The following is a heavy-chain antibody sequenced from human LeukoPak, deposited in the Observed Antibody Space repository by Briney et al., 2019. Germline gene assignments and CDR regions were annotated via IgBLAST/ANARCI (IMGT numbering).Heavy chain of an antibody. CDR1: GYTFTSYG. Sequence: ASVKVSCKASGYTFTSYGISWVRQAPGQGLEWMGWISAYNGNTNYAQKLQGRVTMTTDTSTSTAYMELRSLRSDDTAVYYCARETGRYFDWLLRHYYYCYGMDVWGQGTTVTVSS. CDR3: ARETGRYFDWLLRHYYYCYGMDV. CDR2: ISAYNGNT. D-gene: IGHD3-9*01. V-gene: IGHV1-18*01. J-gene: IGHJ6*02.